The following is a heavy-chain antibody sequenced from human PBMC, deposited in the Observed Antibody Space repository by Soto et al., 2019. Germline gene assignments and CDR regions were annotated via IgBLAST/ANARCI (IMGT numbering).Heavy chain of an antibody. CDR3: ARRYYDFWSGPDYYYYGMDV. CDR1: GGSISSSNW. CDR2: IYHSGST. Sequence: PXGTLSLTCAVSGGSISSSNWWSCVRQPPGKGLEWIGEIYHSGSTNYNPSLKSRVTISVDKSKNQFSLKLSSVTAADTAVYYCARRYYDFWSGPDYYYYGMDVWGQGTTVTVSS. V-gene: IGHV4-4*02. J-gene: IGHJ6*02. D-gene: IGHD3-3*01.